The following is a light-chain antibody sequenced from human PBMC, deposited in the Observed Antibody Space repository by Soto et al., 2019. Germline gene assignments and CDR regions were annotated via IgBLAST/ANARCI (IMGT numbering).Light chain of an antibody. J-gene: IGLJ1*01. CDR1: RSNIGADYD. CDR2: GDI. CDR3: QSYDSSLFYV. V-gene: IGLV1-40*01. Sequence: QSVLTQPPSVSGAPGQRVTISCTGSRSNIGADYDVHWYKQLPGTAPKLLIYGDINRPSGVPDRFTGSKSGTSASLAITGLQAEDEAVYYCQSYDSSLFYVFGTGTKLTVL.